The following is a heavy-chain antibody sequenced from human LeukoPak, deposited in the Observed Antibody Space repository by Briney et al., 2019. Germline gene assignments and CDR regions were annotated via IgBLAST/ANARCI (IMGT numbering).Heavy chain of an antibody. Sequence: GGSLRLSCAASGFAFSNFAMHWVRQAPGKGLEWVAVVSYEGAIKYYSDSAKGRFTISRDNSNSLISLQMDNLTTEDTAVYYCAREKFDSWGQGTLVIASP. CDR3: AREKFDS. CDR1: GFAFSNFA. CDR2: VSYEGAIK. J-gene: IGHJ5*01. V-gene: IGHV3-30*14.